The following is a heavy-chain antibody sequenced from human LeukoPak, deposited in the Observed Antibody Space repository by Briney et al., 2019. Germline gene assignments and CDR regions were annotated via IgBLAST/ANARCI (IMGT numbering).Heavy chain of an antibody. CDR2: INPNSGGT. V-gene: IGHV1-2*02. Sequence: ASVKVSCKASGYTFTGYYMHWVRQAPGQGLEWMGWINPNSGGTNYAQKFQGRVTMTRDTSISTAYMELSRLRSDDTAVYYCARTRLSLGAFDIWGQGTMVTVSS. CDR3: ARTRLSLGAFDI. J-gene: IGHJ3*02. D-gene: IGHD3-16*01. CDR1: GYTFTGYY.